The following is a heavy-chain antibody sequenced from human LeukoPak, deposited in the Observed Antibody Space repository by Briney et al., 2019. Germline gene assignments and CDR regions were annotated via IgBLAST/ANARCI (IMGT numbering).Heavy chain of an antibody. J-gene: IGHJ4*02. V-gene: IGHV4-34*01. CDR2: INHSGST. Sequence: PETLSLTCAVYGGSFSGYYWSWIRQPPGKGLEWIGEINHSGSTNYNPSLKSRVTISVDTSKNQFSLKLSSVTAADTAVYYCARVRGYCSSTSCYLEPYYFDYWGQGTLVTVSS. CDR1: GGSFSGYY. CDR3: ARVRGYCSSTSCYLEPYYFDY. D-gene: IGHD2-2*01.